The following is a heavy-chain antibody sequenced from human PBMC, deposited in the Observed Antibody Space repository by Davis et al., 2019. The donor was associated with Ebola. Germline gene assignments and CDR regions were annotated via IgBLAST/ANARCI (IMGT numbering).Heavy chain of an antibody. D-gene: IGHD1-1*01. J-gene: IGHJ4*02. V-gene: IGHV3-72*01. CDR3: ARGGYNGNDGGGFDY. Sequence: PGGSLRLSRAASGFTFSDYYMDWVRQAPGMGLEWVGRIRNKASSYSTEYAASVKDRFIISRDDSKDSLYLQMNSLRAEDAAVYYCARGGYNGNDGGGFDYWGQGTLVTVSS. CDR2: IRNKASSYST. CDR1: GFTFSDYY.